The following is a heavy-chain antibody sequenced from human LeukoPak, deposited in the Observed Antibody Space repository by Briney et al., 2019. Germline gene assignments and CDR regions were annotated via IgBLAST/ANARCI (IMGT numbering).Heavy chain of an antibody. V-gene: IGHV4-31*03. J-gene: IGHJ4*02. D-gene: IGHD3-22*01. Sequence: PSETLSLTCTVSGVSISSGGYYWSWIRQHSGKGLEWIVYIYYSGSTYYNPSLKSRVTISVDTSKNQFSLKLSSVTAADTAVYYCARGDDSSGYYYSAFFDYWGQGTLVTVSS. CDR3: ARGDDSSGYYYSAFFDY. CDR2: IYYSGST. CDR1: GVSISSGGYY.